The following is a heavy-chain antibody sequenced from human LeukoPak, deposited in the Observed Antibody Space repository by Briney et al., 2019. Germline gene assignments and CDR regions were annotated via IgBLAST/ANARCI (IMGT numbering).Heavy chain of an antibody. V-gene: IGHV4-34*01. CDR1: GGSFSGYY. D-gene: IGHD5-12*01. J-gene: IGHJ6*03. CDR2: INHSGST. Sequence: PSETLSLTCAVYGGSFSGYYWSWIRQPPGKGLEWIGEINHSGSTNYNPSLKSRVTISVDTSKNQFSLKLSSVTAADTAVYYCARGITRVAPYYYYYMDVWGKGTTVTVSS. CDR3: ARGITRVAPYYYYYMDV.